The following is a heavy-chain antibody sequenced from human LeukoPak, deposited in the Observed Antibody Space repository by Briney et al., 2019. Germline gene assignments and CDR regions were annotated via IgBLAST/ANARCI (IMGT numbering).Heavy chain of an antibody. V-gene: IGHV1-2*06. CDR1: GYTFTDYY. CDR3: ARWGTAMGTTDY. CDR2: INPNSGGT. D-gene: IGHD5-18*01. Sequence: GASVKVSCKASGYTFTDYYMHWVRQAPGQGLEWMGRINPNSGGTNYAQKFQGSVTMTRDTSISTAYMELSRQRFDDTAVYYCARWGTAMGTTDYWGQGTLVTVSS. J-gene: IGHJ4*02.